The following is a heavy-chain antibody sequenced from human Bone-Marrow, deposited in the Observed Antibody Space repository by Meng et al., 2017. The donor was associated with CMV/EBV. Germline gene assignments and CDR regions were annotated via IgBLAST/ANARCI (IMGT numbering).Heavy chain of an antibody. V-gene: IGHV4-39*07. CDR1: GGSISSSSYY. CDR3: ARGGWFDP. Sequence: QPPWQESGPGLVKPSESLPLTCTVSGGSISSSSYYWGWIRQPPGKGLEWIGSIYYSGSTYYNPSLKSRVTISVDTSKNQFSLKLSSVTAADTAVYYCARGGWFDPWGQGTLVTVSS. CDR2: IYYSGST. J-gene: IGHJ5*02.